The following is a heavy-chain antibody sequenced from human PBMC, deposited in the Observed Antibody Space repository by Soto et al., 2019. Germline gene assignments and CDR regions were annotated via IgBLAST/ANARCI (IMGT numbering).Heavy chain of an antibody. Sequence: ASVKVSCKASGGTFSSYAISWVRQAPGQGLEWMGGIIPIFGTANYAQKFQGRVTITADESTSTAYMELSSLRSEDTAVYYCARGLRKGSNYDSSGYSSPFDYWGQGTLVTVSS. CDR3: ARGLRKGSNYDSSGYSSPFDY. D-gene: IGHD3-22*01. CDR1: GGTFSSYA. J-gene: IGHJ4*02. V-gene: IGHV1-69*13. CDR2: IIPIFGTA.